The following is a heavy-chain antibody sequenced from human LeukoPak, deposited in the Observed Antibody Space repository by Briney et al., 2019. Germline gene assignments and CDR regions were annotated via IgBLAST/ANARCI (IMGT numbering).Heavy chain of an antibody. Sequence: GGSLRLSCAASGFTFSDYYMSWIRQAPGKGLEWVSSISSSSSYIYYADSVKGRFTISRDNAKNSLYLQMNSLRAEDTAVYYWARDCSSTSCYFATYFDYWGQGTLVTVSS. CDR1: GFTFSDYY. J-gene: IGHJ4*02. CDR2: ISSSSSYI. D-gene: IGHD2-2*01. CDR3: ARDCSSTSCYFATYFDY. V-gene: IGHV3-11*06.